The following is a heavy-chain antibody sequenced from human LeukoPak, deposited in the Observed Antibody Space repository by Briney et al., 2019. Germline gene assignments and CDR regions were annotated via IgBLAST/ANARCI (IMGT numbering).Heavy chain of an antibody. CDR3: AKSNRYCDSASCYEAFDI. CDR1: GASISIYS. V-gene: IGHV4-59*01. CDR2: IYYSGSP. D-gene: IGHD2-2*01. J-gene: IGHJ3*02. Sequence: SETLSLTCTVSGASISIYSWSWIRQPPGKGLEWFGYIYYSGSPNYNPSLKSRVTMSVDASKNQFSLKVSSVTAADTAVYYCAKSNRYCDSASCYEAFDIWGQGTMVTVSP.